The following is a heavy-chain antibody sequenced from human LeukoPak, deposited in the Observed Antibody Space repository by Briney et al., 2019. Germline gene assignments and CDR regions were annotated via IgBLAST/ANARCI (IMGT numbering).Heavy chain of an antibody. V-gene: IGHV3-23*01. D-gene: IGHD3-22*01. CDR3: AKDGPGYYDSSGYHDY. Sequence: GGSLRLSCAASGFTFSSYAMSWVRQAPGKGLEWVSAISGSGGSTYYADSVKGRFTISRDNSKNTLYLQMNSLRAEDTAVYYCAKDGPGYYDSSGYHDYWGQGTLVTVSS. CDR1: GFTFSSYA. J-gene: IGHJ4*02. CDR2: ISGSGGST.